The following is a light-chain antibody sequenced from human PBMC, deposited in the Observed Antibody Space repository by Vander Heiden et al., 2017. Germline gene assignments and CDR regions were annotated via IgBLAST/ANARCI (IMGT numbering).Light chain of an antibody. J-gene: IGKJ2*01. CDR2: LGS. Sequence: DIVMTQSPLSLPVTPGEPASISCRSSQSLLHSNGYNYLDWYLQKPGQSRQLLIYLGSNRASGVPDRFSGRGSGTDFTLKISRVEAEDVGVYYCMQTLQIPHTFGQGTKLEIK. CDR1: QSLLHSNGYNY. V-gene: IGKV2-28*01. CDR3: MQTLQIPHT.